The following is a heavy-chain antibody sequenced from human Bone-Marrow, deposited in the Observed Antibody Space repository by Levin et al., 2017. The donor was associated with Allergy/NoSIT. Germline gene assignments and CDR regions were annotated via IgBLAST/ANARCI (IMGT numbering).Heavy chain of an antibody. CDR3: ARIVWHEGSNWFDP. Sequence: GSLRLSCTVSGGSLTPYYWSWIRQPPGKGLEWIGNVYYSGSTNYSPSLKSRLTISVDTSKNQLFLGLSSVTAADTALYYCARIVWHEGSNWFDPWGQGTLVTVSP. V-gene: IGHV4-59*01. CDR2: VYYSGST. J-gene: IGHJ5*02. CDR1: GGSLTPYY. D-gene: IGHD2-15*01.